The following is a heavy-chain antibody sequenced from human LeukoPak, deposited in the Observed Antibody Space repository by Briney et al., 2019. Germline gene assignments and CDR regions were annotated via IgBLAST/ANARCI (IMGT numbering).Heavy chain of an antibody. Sequence: KPSETLSLTCTVSGGSISSYYWSWIRQPAGKGLEWIGRIYTSGSTNYNPSLKSRVTMSVDTSKNQFSLKLSSATAADTAVYYCARDPNSSNSIFYWYFDLWGRGTLVTVSS. CDR1: GGSISSYY. J-gene: IGHJ2*01. V-gene: IGHV4-4*07. CDR2: IYTSGST. D-gene: IGHD4-11*01. CDR3: ARDPNSSNSIFYWYFDL.